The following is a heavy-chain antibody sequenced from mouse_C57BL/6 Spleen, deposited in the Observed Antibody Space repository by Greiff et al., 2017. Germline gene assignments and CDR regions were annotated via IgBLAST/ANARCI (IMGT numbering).Heavy chain of an antibody. Sequence: EVKLQESGPGLVKPSQSLSLTCSVTGYSITSGYYWNWIRQFPGNKLEWMGYISYDGSNNYNPSLKNRISITRDTSKNQFFLTLNSVTTEDTATYYCARGDYDYFLGAMDYWGQGTSVTVSS. CDR1: GYSITSGYY. CDR3: ARGDYDYFLGAMDY. J-gene: IGHJ4*01. D-gene: IGHD2-4*01. CDR2: ISYDGSN. V-gene: IGHV3-6*01.